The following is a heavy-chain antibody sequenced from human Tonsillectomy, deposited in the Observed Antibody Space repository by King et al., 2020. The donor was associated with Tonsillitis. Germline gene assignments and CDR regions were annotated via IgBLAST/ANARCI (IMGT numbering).Heavy chain of an antibody. CDR2: ISYDGSDE. Sequence: VQLVESGGGVVQPGRSLRLSCAASGFTFSTYGMHWVRQAPGKGLEWLAVISYDGSDEYYADSVRGRFTISRDNSKNTLYLQMTSLRADDTAVYYCAATRGVAWELDYWGQGTLVTVSS. D-gene: IGHD4-23*01. V-gene: IGHV3-30*03. CDR1: GFTFSTYG. J-gene: IGHJ4*02. CDR3: AATRGVAWELDY.